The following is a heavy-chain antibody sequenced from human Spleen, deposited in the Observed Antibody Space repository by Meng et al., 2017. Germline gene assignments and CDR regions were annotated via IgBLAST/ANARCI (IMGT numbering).Heavy chain of an antibody. CDR3: ARGPTTMAHDFDY. J-gene: IGHJ4*02. CDR1: GGSFSDYY. CDR2: INHSGST. Sequence: VEPTQWGARLLKPSETLSLTCVVSGGSFSDYYGSWIRQPPGKGLEWIGEINHSGSTNYNPSLESRATISVDTSQNNLSLKLSSVTAADSAVYYCARGPTTMAHDFDYWGQGTLVTVSS. D-gene: IGHD4-11*01. V-gene: IGHV4-34*01.